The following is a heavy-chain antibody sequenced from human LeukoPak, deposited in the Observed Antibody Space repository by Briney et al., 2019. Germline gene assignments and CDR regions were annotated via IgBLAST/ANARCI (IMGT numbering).Heavy chain of an antibody. Sequence: GRSLRLSCAASGFTFSSYGMHWVRQAPGKGLEWVAFIRYDGSNKYYADSVKGRFTISRDNSKNTLYLQMNSLRAEDTAVYYCAVLATAYFDYWGQGTLVTVSS. V-gene: IGHV3-30*02. J-gene: IGHJ4*02. D-gene: IGHD5-12*01. CDR1: GFTFSSYG. CDR2: IRYDGSNK. CDR3: AVLATAYFDY.